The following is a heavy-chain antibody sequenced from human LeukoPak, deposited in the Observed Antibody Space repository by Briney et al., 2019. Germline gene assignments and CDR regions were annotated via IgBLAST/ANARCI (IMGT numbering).Heavy chain of an antibody. V-gene: IGHV4-38-2*01. D-gene: IGHD4-23*01. CDR1: GYSISSGYY. CDR3: AKQGPTVVTHFDT. Sequence: SETLSLTCAVSGYSISSGYYWGWIRQPPGKGLAGFASMYHSGSTYYNPSLKSRVTISVDTSKNQFSLRLSSVTAADTAVYYCAKQGPTVVTHFDTWGQGTLVTVSS. CDR2: MYHSGST. J-gene: IGHJ4*02.